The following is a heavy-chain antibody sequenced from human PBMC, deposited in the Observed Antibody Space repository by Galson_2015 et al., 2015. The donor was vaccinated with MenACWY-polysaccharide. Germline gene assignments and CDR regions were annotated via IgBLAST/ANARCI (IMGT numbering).Heavy chain of an antibody. D-gene: IGHD2-2*01. Sequence: SLRLSCAAPDFTFSSYAISWVRQAPGQGLEWVSTISASGGTTHYADAVKGRFVISRDASKSTLYLQLNSLRAEDTATYYCAKATCGSTSCYGFDHWGQGTPVTVSS. J-gene: IGHJ4*02. V-gene: IGHV3-23*01. CDR1: DFTFSSYA. CDR3: AKATCGSTSCYGFDH. CDR2: ISASGGTT.